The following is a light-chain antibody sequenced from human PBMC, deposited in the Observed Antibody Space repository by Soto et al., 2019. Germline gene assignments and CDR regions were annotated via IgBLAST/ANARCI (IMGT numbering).Light chain of an antibody. CDR1: SSDVGGYNY. V-gene: IGLV2-8*01. CDR3: SSYAGSKGV. J-gene: IGLJ2*01. Sequence: QSALTQPPSASGSRGQSVTISCTGTSSDVGGYNYVSWYQQNPGKAPKLMIYEVSKRPSGVPDRFSGSKSGNTASLTVSGLQAEHEADYYCSSYAGSKGVFGGGTKLTVL. CDR2: EVS.